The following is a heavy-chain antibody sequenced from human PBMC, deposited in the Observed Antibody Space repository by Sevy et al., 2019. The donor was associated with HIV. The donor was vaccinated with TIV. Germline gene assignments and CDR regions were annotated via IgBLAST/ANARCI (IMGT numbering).Heavy chain of an antibody. V-gene: IGHV3-23*05. D-gene: IGHD6-19*01. CDR3: AKASGCWNYFDY. CDR2: LDNSGDKT. CDR1: GFTFDNYA. J-gene: IGHJ4*02. Sequence: GGSLRLSCAASGFTFDNYAMTWVRQTPGKGLEWVSTLDNSGDKTYNADSVKGRFTISRDNSKNTLYLQMDSLRAEDTAIYYCAKASGCWNYFDYSGQGTLVTVSS.